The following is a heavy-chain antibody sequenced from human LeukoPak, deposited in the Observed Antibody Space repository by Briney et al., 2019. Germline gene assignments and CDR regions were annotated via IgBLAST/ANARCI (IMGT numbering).Heavy chain of an antibody. CDR3: ARDHYYDSSGYGFDP. CDR1: GFTFSSYS. CDR2: ISSSSSYI. Sequence: PGGSLRLSCAASGFTFSSYSMNWVRQAPGKGLEWVSSISSSSSYIYYADSVKGRFTISRDNAKNSLYLQMNSLRAEDTAVYYCARDHYYDSSGYGFDPWGQGTLVTVSS. J-gene: IGHJ5*02. V-gene: IGHV3-21*01. D-gene: IGHD3-22*01.